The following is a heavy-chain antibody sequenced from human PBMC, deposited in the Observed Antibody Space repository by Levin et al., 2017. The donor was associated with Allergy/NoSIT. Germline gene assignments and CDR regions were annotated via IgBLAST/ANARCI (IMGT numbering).Heavy chain of an antibody. J-gene: IGHJ4*02. Sequence: GASVKVSCKASGYTFTGYYMHWVRQAPGQGLEWMGWINPNSGGTNYAQKFQGRVTMTRDTSISTAYMELSRLRSDDTAVYYCARGEDIVVVPAAIPFDYWGQGTLVTVSS. CDR3: ARGEDIVVVPAAIPFDY. D-gene: IGHD2-2*01. CDR2: INPNSGGT. CDR1: GYTFTGYY. V-gene: IGHV1-2*02.